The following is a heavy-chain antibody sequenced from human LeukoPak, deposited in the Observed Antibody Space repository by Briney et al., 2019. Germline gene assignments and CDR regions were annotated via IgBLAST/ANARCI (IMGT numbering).Heavy chain of an antibody. V-gene: IGHV5-51*01. Sequence: GESLKISCKGSGYSFTSYWIGWVRQMPGKGLEWMGIIYPGNSNTRYRPSFQGQVTISADKSISTAYLQWSSLKASDTAMYYCARTYYDFWSGSFDYWGQGTLVTVSS. CDR2: IYPGNSNT. CDR3: ARTYYDFWSGSFDY. J-gene: IGHJ4*02. CDR1: GYSFTSYW. D-gene: IGHD3-3*01.